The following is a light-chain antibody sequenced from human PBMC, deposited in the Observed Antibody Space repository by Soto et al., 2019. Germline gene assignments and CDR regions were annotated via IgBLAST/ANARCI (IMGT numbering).Light chain of an antibody. V-gene: IGLV1-40*01. J-gene: IGLJ1*01. CDR3: QSYDSSLSGRV. Sequence: QSVLTQPPSVSGAPGQRVTISCIGSSSNFGAGYDVHWYQQLPGAAPKLLIFGNTNRPSGVPDRFSASKSGTSASLAITGLQAEDEADYYCQSYDSSLSGRVFGTGTKVTVL. CDR2: GNT. CDR1: SSNFGAGYD.